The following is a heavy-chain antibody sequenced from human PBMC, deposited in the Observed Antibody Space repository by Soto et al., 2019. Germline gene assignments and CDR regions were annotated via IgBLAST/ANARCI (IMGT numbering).Heavy chain of an antibody. D-gene: IGHD2-21*01. J-gene: IGHJ5*02. CDR2: IYHSGST. V-gene: IGHV4-30-2*01. CDR1: GGSISSGGYS. Sequence: QLQLQESGSGLVKPSQTLSLTCAVSGGSISSGGYSWSWIRQPPGKGLEWIGYIYHSGSTYYNPSLKSRVSITVDWSKNQFSLKLSSVVSADTAVYECARTAVSIRRGWFDPGGQGTQVTVSS. CDR3: ARTAVSIRRGWFDP.